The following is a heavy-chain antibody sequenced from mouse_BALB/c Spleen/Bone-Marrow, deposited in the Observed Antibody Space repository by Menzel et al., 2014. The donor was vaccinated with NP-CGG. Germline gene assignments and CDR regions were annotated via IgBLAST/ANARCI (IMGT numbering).Heavy chain of an antibody. CDR2: INPDKGGT. CDR3: ASFGPAGGY. Sequence: EVKLQESGPELVKPGASMKISCKASGYSFTGYIINWVKQIHGKNLEWIGLINPDKGGTRYNQMFKGKLTSTVDKSSSQDYMEVLSQPSEDSAGYYCASFGPAGGYWGQGTPLTVYS. J-gene: IGHJ2*01. CDR1: GYSFTGYI. V-gene: IGHV1-25*01.